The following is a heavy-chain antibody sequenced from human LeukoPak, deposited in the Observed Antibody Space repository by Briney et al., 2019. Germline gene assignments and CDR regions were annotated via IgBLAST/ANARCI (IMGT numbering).Heavy chain of an antibody. D-gene: IGHD2-21*02. Sequence: ASVTVSCKASGGTFSSYAISWVRQAPGQGLEWMGRIIPIFGIANYAQKFQGRVTITADKSTSTAYMELSSLRSEDTAVYYCASGLCGGDCYNFDYWGQGTLVTVS. J-gene: IGHJ4*02. CDR3: ASGLCGGDCYNFDY. CDR1: GGTFSSYA. V-gene: IGHV1-69*04. CDR2: IIPIFGIA.